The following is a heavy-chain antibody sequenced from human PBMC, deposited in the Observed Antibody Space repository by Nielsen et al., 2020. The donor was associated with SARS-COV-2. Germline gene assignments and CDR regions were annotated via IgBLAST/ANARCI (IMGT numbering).Heavy chain of an antibody. V-gene: IGHV3-53*04. J-gene: IGHJ4*02. Sequence: GGSLRLSCAAFGFTVSNNFMTWVRQAPGKGLEWVSIIYTLGPTFYADSVKGRFTISRLTSKNTLYLQLNSLTSDDTAVYYCARGGGLSRYYFDFWGRGTQVTVSS. CDR2: IYTLGPT. D-gene: IGHD6-25*01. CDR3: ARGGGLSRYYFDF. CDR1: GFTVSNNF.